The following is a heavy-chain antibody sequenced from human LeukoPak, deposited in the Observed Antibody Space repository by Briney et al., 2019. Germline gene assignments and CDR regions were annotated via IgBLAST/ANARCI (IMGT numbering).Heavy chain of an antibody. Sequence: GGSLRLSCAASGFTFSSYGMSWVRQAPGKGLEWVSAISGSGGSTYYADSVKGRFTISRDNSKNRLYLKMNSLRAEDTAVYYCARGSGYYYYFDYWGQGTLVTVSS. V-gene: IGHV3-23*01. CDR3: ARGSGYYYYFDY. CDR2: ISGSGGST. J-gene: IGHJ4*02. CDR1: GFTFSSYG. D-gene: IGHD3-22*01.